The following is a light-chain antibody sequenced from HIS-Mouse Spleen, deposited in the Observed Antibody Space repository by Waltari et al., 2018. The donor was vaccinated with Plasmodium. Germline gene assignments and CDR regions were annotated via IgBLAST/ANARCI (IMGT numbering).Light chain of an antibody. J-gene: IGLJ2*01. CDR1: KLGDKY. CDR2: QDS. CDR3: QAWDSSTVV. V-gene: IGLV3-1*01. Sequence: SYELTQPPSVSVSPGQTASITCSGDKLGDKYACWYQQKPGTSPVLVSYQDSKRPSGIPERFSGSNSGNTATLTISGTQAMDEADYYCQAWDSSTVVFGGGTKLTVL.